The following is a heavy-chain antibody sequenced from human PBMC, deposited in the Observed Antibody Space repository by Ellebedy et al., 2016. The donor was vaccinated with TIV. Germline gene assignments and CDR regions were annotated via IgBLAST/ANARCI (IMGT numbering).Heavy chain of an antibody. Sequence: MPSETLSLTCTVSGGSISSSSYYWGWIRQPPGKGLEWIGSIYFSGSTYYNPSLKSRVTTSVDTSTNQFSLKLSSVTAADTAVYYCARHASYYDSSGYSGYYFDYWGQGTLVTVSS. CDR2: IYFSGST. J-gene: IGHJ4*02. CDR3: ARHASYYDSSGYSGYYFDY. V-gene: IGHV4-39*01. CDR1: GGSISSSSYY. D-gene: IGHD3-22*01.